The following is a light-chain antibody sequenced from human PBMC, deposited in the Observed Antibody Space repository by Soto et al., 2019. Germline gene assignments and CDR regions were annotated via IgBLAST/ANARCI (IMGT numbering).Light chain of an antibody. CDR3: RQHNSYPLR. J-gene: IGKJ4*02. V-gene: IGKV1-17*03. CDR1: QGISHY. CDR2: GAY. Sequence: DLQMNQSPSPMSASVGDRVTITCRASQGISHYLSWFQQRPGKVPKRLIYGAYTLESGVPSRLSGSGSGTEFTLTTSSLQPEDFATYYCRQHNSYPLRFGGGPEVEMK.